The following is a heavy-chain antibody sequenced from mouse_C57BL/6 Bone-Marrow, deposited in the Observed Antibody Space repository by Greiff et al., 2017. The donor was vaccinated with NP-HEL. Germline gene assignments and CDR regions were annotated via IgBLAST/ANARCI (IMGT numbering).Heavy chain of an antibody. Sequence: DVKLQESGPVLVKPGASVKMSCKASGYTFTDYYMNWVKQSHGKSLEWIGVINPYNGGTSYNQKFKGKATLTVDKSSSTAYMELNSLTSEDSAVYYCAREGQGYWGQGTTLTVSS. J-gene: IGHJ2*01. CDR3: AREGQGY. CDR1: GYTFTDYY. D-gene: IGHD3-3*01. CDR2: INPYNGGT. V-gene: IGHV1-19*01.